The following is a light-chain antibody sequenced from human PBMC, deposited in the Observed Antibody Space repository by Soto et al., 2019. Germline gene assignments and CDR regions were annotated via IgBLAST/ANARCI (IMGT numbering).Light chain of an antibody. CDR1: QSVSSSY. J-gene: IGKJ2*01. CDR3: QQYGSSPYT. V-gene: IGKV3-20*01. Sequence: EIVLTQSPGTLSLSPGERATLSCRASQSVSSSYLAWYQQKPGQAPRRLIYGASSRATGITDRFSGSGSGTYCTLNISRLEPEDFAVYYWQQYGSSPYTFGQGTKLEIK. CDR2: GAS.